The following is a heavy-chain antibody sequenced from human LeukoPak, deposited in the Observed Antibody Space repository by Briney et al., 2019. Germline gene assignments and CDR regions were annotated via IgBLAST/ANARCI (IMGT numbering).Heavy chain of an antibody. J-gene: IGHJ4*02. CDR2: INHSGST. CDR3: ARVVCSSTGCYLPYYFDY. CDR1: GGSFSGYY. V-gene: IGHV4-34*01. Sequence: PSETLSLTCAVYGGSFSGYYWSWIRQPPGKGLEWIGEINHSGSTNYNPSLKSRVTISVDTSKNQFFLKLSSVTAADTAVYYCARVVCSSTGCYLPYYFDYWGQGTLVTVSS. D-gene: IGHD2-2*01.